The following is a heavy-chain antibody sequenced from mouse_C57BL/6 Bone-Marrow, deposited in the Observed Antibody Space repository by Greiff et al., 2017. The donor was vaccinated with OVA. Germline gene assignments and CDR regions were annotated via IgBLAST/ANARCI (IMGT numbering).Heavy chain of an antibody. CDR1: GFTFSDYY. CDR3: ARQLRRRYFDV. D-gene: IGHD1-1*01. CDR2: ISNGGGST. V-gene: IGHV5-12*01. J-gene: IGHJ1*03. Sequence: EVKLMESGGGLVQPGGSLKLSCAASGFTFSDYYMYWVRQTPEKRLEWVAYISNGGGSTYYPDTVKGRFTISRDNAKNTLYLQMSRLKSEDTAMYYCARQLRRRYFDVWGTGTTVTVSS.